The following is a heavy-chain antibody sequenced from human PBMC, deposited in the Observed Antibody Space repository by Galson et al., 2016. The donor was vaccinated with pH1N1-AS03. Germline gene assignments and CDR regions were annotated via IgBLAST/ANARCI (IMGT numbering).Heavy chain of an antibody. D-gene: IGHD6-19*01. CDR2: ISSSSRAI. CDR3: ARGLYSSGWYLGY. Sequence: SLRLSCAASGFTFSTYTMNWVRLAPGKGLEWNSYISSSSRAIYYADSVKGRFTISRDNANNALYLQMNSLRDEDTAIYYCARGLYSSGWYLGYWGQGTLVTVSS. V-gene: IGHV3-48*02. CDR1: GFTFSTYT. J-gene: IGHJ4*02.